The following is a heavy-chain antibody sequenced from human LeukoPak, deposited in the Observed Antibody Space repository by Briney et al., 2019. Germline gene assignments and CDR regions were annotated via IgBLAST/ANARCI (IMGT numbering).Heavy chain of an antibody. CDR2: IYSGGST. D-gene: IGHD3-9*01. CDR1: GFTVSSNY. Sequence: PGGSLRLSCAAAGFTVSSNYMSWVRQAPGKGLEWVSVIYSGGSTYYADSVKGRFTISRDNSKNTLYLQMNSLRAEDTAVYYCASSYYDILTGYSPPDDYWGQGTLVTVSS. CDR3: ASSYYDILTGYSPPDDY. V-gene: IGHV3-53*05. J-gene: IGHJ4*02.